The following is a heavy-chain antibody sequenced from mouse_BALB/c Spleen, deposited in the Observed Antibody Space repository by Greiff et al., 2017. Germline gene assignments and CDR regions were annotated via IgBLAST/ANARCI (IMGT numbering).Heavy chain of an antibody. CDR3: ARSDYYGSSHWYFDV. Sequence: VQLQESGAELVRPGTSVKVSCKASGYAFTNYLIEWVKQRPGQGLEWIGVINPGSGGTNYNEKFKGKATLTADKSSSTAYMQLSSLTSDDSAVYFCARSDYYGSSHWYFDVWGAGTTVTVSS. CDR1: GYAFTNYL. V-gene: IGHV1-54*01. CDR2: INPGSGGT. J-gene: IGHJ1*01. D-gene: IGHD1-1*01.